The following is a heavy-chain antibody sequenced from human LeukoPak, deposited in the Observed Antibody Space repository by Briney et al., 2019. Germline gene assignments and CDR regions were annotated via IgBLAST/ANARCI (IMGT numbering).Heavy chain of an antibody. Sequence: SETLSLTCVVYGGSFSGNYWSWIRQPPGKGLEWIGYIYYGGSTYYNPSLKSRVTISVDTSKNQFSLKLSSVTAADTAVYYCAPLGASGYCSGGSCHDSWGQGTLVTVSS. V-gene: IGHV4-59*06. CDR2: IYYGGST. D-gene: IGHD2-15*01. CDR1: GGSFSGNY. CDR3: APLGASGYCSGGSCHDS. J-gene: IGHJ4*02.